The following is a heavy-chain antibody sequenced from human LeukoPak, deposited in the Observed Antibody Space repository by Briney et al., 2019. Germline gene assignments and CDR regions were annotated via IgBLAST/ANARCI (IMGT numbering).Heavy chain of an antibody. J-gene: IGHJ5*02. Sequence: GGSLRLSCAASGFTFSTYEMNWIRQAPGKGLEWISYIGSSGSNTYYADSVKGRFTISRDNDKNTLYLQLHSLPAEDTAVYFCARARATHTSYDFWTGNWFDPWGQGTLVTVSS. CDR3: ARARATHTSYDFWTGNWFDP. CDR2: IGSSGSNT. CDR1: GFTFSTYE. V-gene: IGHV3-48*03. D-gene: IGHD3-3*01.